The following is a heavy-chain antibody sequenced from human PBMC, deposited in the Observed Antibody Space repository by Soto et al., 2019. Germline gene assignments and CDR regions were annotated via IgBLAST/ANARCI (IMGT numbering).Heavy chain of an antibody. CDR2: INHSGST. Sequence: SETLSLTCAVYGGSFSGYYWSWIRQPPGKGLEWIGEINHSGSTNYNPSLKSRVTISVDTSKNQFSLKLSSVTAADTAVYYCARGHYYDSSGYPPLDDWGQGTLVTVSS. CDR1: GGSFSGYY. D-gene: IGHD3-22*01. CDR3: ARGHYYDSSGYPPLDD. V-gene: IGHV4-34*01. J-gene: IGHJ4*02.